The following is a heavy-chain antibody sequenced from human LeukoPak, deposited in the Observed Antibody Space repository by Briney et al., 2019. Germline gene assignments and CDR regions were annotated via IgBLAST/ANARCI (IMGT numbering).Heavy chain of an antibody. V-gene: IGHV4-38-2*01. CDR2: IHHGGNT. CDR1: GYSVSSNSY. D-gene: IGHD6-19*01. Sequence: SETLSLTCVVSGYSVSSNSYWALIRQSPGKGLEWIGSIHHGGNTYYTPSLMSRVSMSIDTPKTQCPLDLNSVTAADAAVFFCARWLGNGFDMWGQGTMVTVSS. J-gene: IGHJ3*02. CDR3: ARWLGNGFDM.